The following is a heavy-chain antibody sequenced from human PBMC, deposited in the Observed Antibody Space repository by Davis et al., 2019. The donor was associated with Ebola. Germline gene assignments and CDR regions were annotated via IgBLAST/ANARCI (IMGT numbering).Heavy chain of an antibody. J-gene: IGHJ6*02. CDR1: GGSISSYY. Sequence: GSLRLSCTVSGGSISSYYWSWIRQPPGKGLEWIGYIYYSGSTNYNPSLKSRVTISVDTSKNQFSLKLSSVTAADTAVYYCARVAKRLRFSYYYYGMDVWGQGTTVTVSS. CDR2: IYYSGST. V-gene: IGHV4-59*01. CDR3: ARVAKRLRFSYYYYGMDV. D-gene: IGHD5-12*01.